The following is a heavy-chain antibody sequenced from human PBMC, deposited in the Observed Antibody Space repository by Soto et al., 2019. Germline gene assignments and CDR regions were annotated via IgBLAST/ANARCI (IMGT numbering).Heavy chain of an antibody. Sequence: EASVKVSCKASGYTFTSYAMHWVRQAPGQRLEWMGWINAGNGNTKYSQKFQGRVTITRNTSASTAYMELSSLRSEDTAVYYCARPRHRILEWLLYPGLDAFDIWGQGTMVTVSS. CDR1: GYTFTSYA. J-gene: IGHJ3*02. CDR2: INAGNGNT. D-gene: IGHD3-3*01. V-gene: IGHV1-3*01. CDR3: ARPRHRILEWLLYPGLDAFDI.